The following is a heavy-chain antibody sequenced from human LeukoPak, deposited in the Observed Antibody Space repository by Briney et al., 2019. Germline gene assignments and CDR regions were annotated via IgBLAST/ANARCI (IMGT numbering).Heavy chain of an antibody. V-gene: IGHV5-51*01. D-gene: IGHD5-18*01. Sequence: PGESLKISCKGSEYTFTTYWIGWVRQMPGKGLEWMGIIYPGDSDTRYSPSFQGQVTISADRSINTAYLQWSSLKASDTAMYYCARQDTAMVYSDYWGQGTLVTVSS. CDR1: EYTFTTYW. J-gene: IGHJ4*02. CDR2: IYPGDSDT. CDR3: ARQDTAMVYSDY.